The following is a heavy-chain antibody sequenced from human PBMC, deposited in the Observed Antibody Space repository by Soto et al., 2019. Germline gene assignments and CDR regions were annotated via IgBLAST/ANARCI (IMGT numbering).Heavy chain of an antibody. D-gene: IGHD4-17*01. CDR3: AKESMPQHYGDTLFDY. J-gene: IGHJ4*02. CDR1: GFSFSSYA. V-gene: IGHV3-23*01. CDR2: FSAGGRA. Sequence: QLLESGGGLVQPGGSLRLSCEASGFSFSSYALSWVRQAPGKGLEWVSTFSAGGRAYYADSVKGRFTIAKDTSKNTSRVQASSLRAEDTAVYYCAKESMPQHYGDTLFDYWGQGTRVTVSS.